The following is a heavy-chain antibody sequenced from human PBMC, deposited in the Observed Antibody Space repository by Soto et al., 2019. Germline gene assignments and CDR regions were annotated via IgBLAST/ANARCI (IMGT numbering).Heavy chain of an antibody. CDR1: GFTFSEYD. Sequence: QVQLVASGVGVVQPGRARILACAASGFTFSEYDMHWVRHAPGKGLEGVAILSYDGRTNHYADSLKGRFTISRDNSKNTLFLQMNSLRAEDTADYYCATTRSFHFANWSDGTLVPVCS. CDR2: LSYDGRTN. V-gene: IGHV3-33*03. D-gene: IGHD1-1*01. CDR3: ATTRSFHFAN. J-gene: IGHJ4*01.